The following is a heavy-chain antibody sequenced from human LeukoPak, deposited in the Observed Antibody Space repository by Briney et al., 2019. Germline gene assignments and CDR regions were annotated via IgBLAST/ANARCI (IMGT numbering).Heavy chain of an antibody. CDR2: ISGSGGST. D-gene: IGHD3-22*01. CDR1: GFTFSSYA. V-gene: IGHV3-23*01. Sequence: PGGSLRLSCAVSGFTFSSYAMSWVRQAPGEGLEWVSAISGSGGSTYYADSVKGRFTISRDNSKHTLYLQMNSLRAEDTAVYYCAKGARITMIVVVPQYDYWGEGTLVTVSS. J-gene: IGHJ4*02. CDR3: AKGARITMIVVVPQYDY.